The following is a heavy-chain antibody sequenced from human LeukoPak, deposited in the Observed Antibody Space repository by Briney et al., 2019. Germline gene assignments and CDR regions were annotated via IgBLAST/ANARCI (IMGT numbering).Heavy chain of an antibody. J-gene: IGHJ6*02. D-gene: IGHD6-13*01. CDR1: GGSISSYY. CDR3: ARAQYSSSPLYYGLDV. V-gene: IGHV4-59*08. CDR2: IYYSGST. Sequence: PSETLSLTCTVSGGSISSYYWSWIRQPPGEGLEWIGYIYYSGSTNYNPSLKSRVTISVDTSKNQFSLKLSSVTAADTAVYYCARAQYSSSPLYYGLDVWGQGTTVTVSS.